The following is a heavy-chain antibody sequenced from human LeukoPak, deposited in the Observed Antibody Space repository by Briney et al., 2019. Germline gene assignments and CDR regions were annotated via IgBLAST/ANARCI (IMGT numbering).Heavy chain of an antibody. D-gene: IGHD6-19*01. CDR1: GITFSNYA. J-gene: IGHJ4*02. Sequence: GGSLRLSCVASGITFSNYAVSWVRQASEKGLDWVSVISGSAHKIRYADSVKGRFTISRDNSENIVYLQMNNLRVEDTAVYFCARDSTWLLDYWGQGTLITVSS. CDR3: ARDSTWLLDY. V-gene: IGHV3-23*01. CDR2: ISGSAHKI.